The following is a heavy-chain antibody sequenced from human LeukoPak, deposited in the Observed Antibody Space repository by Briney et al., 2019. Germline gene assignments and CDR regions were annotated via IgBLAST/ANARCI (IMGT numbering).Heavy chain of an antibody. CDR2: IYSGGNT. CDR1: GFTVSINS. D-gene: IGHD6-19*01. V-gene: IGHV3-53*01. Sequence: GGSLRLSWTVSGFTVSINSMSWVRQAPGKGLEWVSFIYSGGNTHYSDSVKGRFTISRDNSKNTLYLQMNSLRAEDTAVYYCAKDLLPVAANWWGQGTLVTVSS. J-gene: IGHJ4*02. CDR3: AKDLLPVAANW.